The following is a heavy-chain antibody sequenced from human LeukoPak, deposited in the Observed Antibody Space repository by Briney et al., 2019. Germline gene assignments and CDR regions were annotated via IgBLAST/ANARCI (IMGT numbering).Heavy chain of an antibody. CDR3: VRDGDDFNFDY. D-gene: IGHD5-24*01. CDR1: GITFRNYR. Sequence: GGSLRLSCAASGITFRNYRMSWVRQTPGKGLEWVANIKEDGSEKNYVDSVKGRFTISRDNAKNSLFLQMNSLRAEDTAVYYCVRDGDDFNFDYWVQGNLVTVSS. J-gene: IGHJ4*02. V-gene: IGHV3-7*01. CDR2: IKEDGSEK.